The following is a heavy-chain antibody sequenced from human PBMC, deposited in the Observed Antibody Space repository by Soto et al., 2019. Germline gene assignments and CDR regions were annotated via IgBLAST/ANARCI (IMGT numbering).Heavy chain of an antibody. CDR3: ARGGGYSSGWYSHPFHY. D-gene: IGHD6-19*01. CDR1: GFTFSSYG. CDR2: IWYDGSNK. J-gene: IGHJ4*02. V-gene: IGHV3-33*01. Sequence: QVQLVESGGGVVQPGRSLRLSCAASGFTFSSYGMHWVRQAPGKGLEWVAVIWYDGSNKYYADSVKGLFTISRDNSKNTLYLQMNSLRAEDTAVYYCARGGGYSSGWYSHPFHYWGQGTLVTVSS.